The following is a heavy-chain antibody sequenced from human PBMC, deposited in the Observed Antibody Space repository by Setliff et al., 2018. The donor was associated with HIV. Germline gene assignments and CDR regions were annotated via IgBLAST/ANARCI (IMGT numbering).Heavy chain of an antibody. D-gene: IGHD3-16*01. CDR1: GGTFSSYA. Sequence: ASVKVSCKASGGTFSSYAISWVRQAPGQGLEWMGWIGPYNDRTEYEQKFRGRVTMTTDTSANTAYMELRSLGSDDTAVYYCARDDGGYNYAEAFDVWGQGTMVTVSS. CDR2: IGPYNDRT. V-gene: IGHV1-18*01. J-gene: IGHJ3*01. CDR3: ARDDGGYNYAEAFDV.